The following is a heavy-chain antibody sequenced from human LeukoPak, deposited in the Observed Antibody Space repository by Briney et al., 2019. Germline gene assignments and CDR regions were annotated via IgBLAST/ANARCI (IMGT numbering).Heavy chain of an antibody. J-gene: IGHJ4*02. CDR3: ARDDVAATGSSYDY. CDR1: GFTFSNYW. V-gene: IGHV3-7*01. Sequence: GGSLRLSCAASGFTFSNYWMNWVRQAPGKGLEWVASIKQDGSAKHYVDSVKGRFTISRDNARNSLYLQMNSLRVEDTAVYYCARDDVAATGSSYDYWGQGTLVTVSS. D-gene: IGHD2-15*01. CDR2: IKQDGSAK.